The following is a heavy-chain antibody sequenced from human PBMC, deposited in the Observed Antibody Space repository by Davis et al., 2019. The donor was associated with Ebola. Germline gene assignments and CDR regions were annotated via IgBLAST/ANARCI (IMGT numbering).Heavy chain of an antibody. CDR1: GYTFAGYC. CDR3: ARGTGDGSCDY. CDR2: INPSAGST. Sequence: ASVKVSCKASGYTFAGYCIHWVRQAPGQGLEWMGMINPSAGSTSYALKFQGRLTMTRDTSTNTVSMDLSSLTFEDTAVYYCARGTGDGSCDYWGQGALVTVSS. D-gene: IGHD7-27*01. J-gene: IGHJ4*02. V-gene: IGHV1-46*01.